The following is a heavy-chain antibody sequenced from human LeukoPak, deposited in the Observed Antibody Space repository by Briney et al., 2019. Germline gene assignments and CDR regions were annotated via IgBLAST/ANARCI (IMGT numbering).Heavy chain of an antibody. CDR2: ISSSSSTI. J-gene: IGHJ4*02. Sequence: GGSLRLSCAASGFTFSNYGMNWVRQAPGKGLEWVSYISSSSSTINYADSVKGRFTISRDKDKNSLYLQMNSLRAEDTAVYYCARGGSSRPDYWGQGTLVTVSS. CDR1: GFTFSNYG. V-gene: IGHV3-48*01. CDR3: ARGGSSRPDY.